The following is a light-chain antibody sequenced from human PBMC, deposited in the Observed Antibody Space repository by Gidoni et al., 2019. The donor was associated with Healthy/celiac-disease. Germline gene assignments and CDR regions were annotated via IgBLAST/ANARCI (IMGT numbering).Light chain of an antibody. CDR2: DAS. Sequence: EIVLTQSPATLSLSPGERATLSCRASQSVSSYLAWYQQKPGQAPRHLIYDASNRATGIPARFSGSGSGTDFTLTISSLEPEDFAVYYCQQRSNWPPRFGGGTKVEIK. J-gene: IGKJ4*01. V-gene: IGKV3-11*01. CDR3: QQRSNWPPR. CDR1: QSVSSY.